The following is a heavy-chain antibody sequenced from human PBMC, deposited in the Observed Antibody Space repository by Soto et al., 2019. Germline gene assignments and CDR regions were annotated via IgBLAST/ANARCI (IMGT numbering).Heavy chain of an antibody. V-gene: IGHV4-59*01. CDR2: VYYTGST. CDR1: GGAISGSY. J-gene: IGHJ4*02. Sequence: PAETLSLTCSVSGGAISGSYWIWILQAPGKGLEWLVYVYYTGSTNYSPSLRSRVSISVDTSKNEFSLRLSSVTAADTAVYFCARSVAVPGAHIDYWGQRTQVTVSS. CDR3: ARSVAVPGAHIDY. D-gene: IGHD6-19*01.